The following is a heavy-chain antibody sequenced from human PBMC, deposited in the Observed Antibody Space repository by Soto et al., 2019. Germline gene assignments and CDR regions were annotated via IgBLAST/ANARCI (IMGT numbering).Heavy chain of an antibody. V-gene: IGHV3-48*03. J-gene: IGHJ6*02. D-gene: IGHD3-10*01. Sequence: DEQLVESGGGLVQSGGSLRLSCEAFGYTLNSDEVNWVRQAPGKGLEWISYITSSTRTTYYADSVKGRFTISRDNARKSVYLQMNSLRVEDTAIYYCARGNTSIQGDLSHYNGLDVWGQGTTVTIYS. CDR2: ITSSTRTT. CDR1: GYTLNSDE. CDR3: ARGNTSIQGDLSHYNGLDV.